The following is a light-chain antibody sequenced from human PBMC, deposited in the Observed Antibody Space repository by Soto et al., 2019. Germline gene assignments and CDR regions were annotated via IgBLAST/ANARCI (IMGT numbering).Light chain of an antibody. CDR3: QHYNSYSAA. J-gene: IGKJ1*01. CDR2: GAS. CDR1: QSVYSNH. Sequence: EIVLTQPPGTLSFSPGERATLTCRASQSVYSNHLAWFQQKPGQSPRLLIYGASNRATGIPDRFSGSGSGTDFTLTISRLEPEDFATYYCQHYNSYSAAFGQRTKVELK. V-gene: IGKV3-20*01.